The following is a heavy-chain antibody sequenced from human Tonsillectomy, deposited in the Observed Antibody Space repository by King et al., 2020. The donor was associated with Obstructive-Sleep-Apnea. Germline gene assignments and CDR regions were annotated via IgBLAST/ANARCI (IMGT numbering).Heavy chain of an antibody. CDR2: IIPIFGTA. Sequence: QLVQSGAEVKKPGASVKVSCKASGGTFSSYALSWVRHAPGQGREWMGGIIPIFGTANDAQKFQGRVTITADESTRTAYMELSSLRSEDTAVYYCARGYCSGGSCYLGDYWGQGTLVTVSS. D-gene: IGHD2-15*01. V-gene: IGHV1-69*01. CDR3: ARGYCSGGSCYLGDY. CDR1: GGTFSSYA. J-gene: IGHJ4*02.